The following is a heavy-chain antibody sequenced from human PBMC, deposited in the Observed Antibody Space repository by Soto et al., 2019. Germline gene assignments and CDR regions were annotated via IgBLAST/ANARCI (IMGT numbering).Heavy chain of an antibody. D-gene: IGHD3-22*01. V-gene: IGHV3-15*01. CDR1: GFSFSGSP. J-gene: IGHJ6*02. CDR2: IKRKTDGGTT. CDR3: TTGIVVVIPSGMDV. Sequence: GSLRLSCAASGFSFSGSPMHWVRQASGKGLEWVGRIKRKTDGGTTDYAAPVKGRFTISRDDSKNTLYLQMNSLKTEDTAVYYCTTGIVVVIPSGMDVWGQGTTVTVSS.